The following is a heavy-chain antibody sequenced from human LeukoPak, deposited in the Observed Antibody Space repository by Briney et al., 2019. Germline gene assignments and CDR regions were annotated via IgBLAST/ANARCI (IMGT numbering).Heavy chain of an antibody. J-gene: IGHJ4*02. CDR2: ISAYNGNT. CDR3: ARDRRKVWLVPRLDYFDY. CDR1: GYTFTSYG. V-gene: IGHV1-18*04. D-gene: IGHD6-19*01. Sequence: ASVKVSCKASGYTFTSYGISWVRQAPGQGLEWMGWISAYNGNTNYAQKLQGRVTMTTDTSTSTAYMELRSLRSDDTAVYYCARDRRKVWLVPRLDYFDYWGQGTLVTVSS.